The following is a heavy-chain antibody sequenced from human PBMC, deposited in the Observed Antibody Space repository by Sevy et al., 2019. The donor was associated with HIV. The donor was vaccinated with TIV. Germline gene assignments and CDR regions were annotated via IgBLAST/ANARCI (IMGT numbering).Heavy chain of an antibody. CDR2: FDPEDGET. D-gene: IGHD3-22*01. CDR3: ATRRTDSSIHYFDY. Sequence: ASVKVSCKVSGYTLTELSMHWVRQAPGKGLAWMGGFDPEDGETIYAQKFQGRVTMTEDTSTDTAYMELSSLRSEDTAVYYCATRRTDSSIHYFDYWGQGTLVTVSS. CDR1: GYTLTELS. J-gene: IGHJ4*02. V-gene: IGHV1-24*01.